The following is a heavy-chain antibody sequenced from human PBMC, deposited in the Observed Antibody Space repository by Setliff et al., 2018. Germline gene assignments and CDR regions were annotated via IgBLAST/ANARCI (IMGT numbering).Heavy chain of an antibody. D-gene: IGHD1-26*01. CDR3: ARDRWDLRNYYYFYMDV. CDR1: SYY. CDR2: ISYSGST. Sequence: SETLSLTCSVSYYWSWIRQPPGKGLEWIGYISYSGSTNYNHSFKRRVTISLDTSKNQFSLKLNSVTAADTAVYYCARDRWDLRNYYYFYMDVWGKGTTVTVSS. V-gene: IGHV4-59*01. J-gene: IGHJ6*03.